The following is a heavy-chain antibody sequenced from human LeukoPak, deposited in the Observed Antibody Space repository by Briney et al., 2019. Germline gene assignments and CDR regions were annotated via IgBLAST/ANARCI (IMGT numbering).Heavy chain of an antibody. CDR1: GGSISSSSYY. V-gene: IGHV4-39*01. CDR3: ATQSHSSSWPYYYYYYGMDV. CDR2: TYYSGST. Sequence: SETLSLTCTVSGGSISSSSYYWGWIRQPPGKGLEWIGSTYYSGSTYYNPSLKSRVTISVDTSKNQFSLKLSSVTAADTAVYYCATQSHSSSWPYYYYYYGMDVWGQGTTVTVSS. D-gene: IGHD6-13*01. J-gene: IGHJ6*02.